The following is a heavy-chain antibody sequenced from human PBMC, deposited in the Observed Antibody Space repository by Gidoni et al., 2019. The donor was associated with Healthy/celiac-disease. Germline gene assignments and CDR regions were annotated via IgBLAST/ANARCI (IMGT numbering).Heavy chain of an antibody. CDR2: IYTSGST. J-gene: IGHJ6*02. Sequence: QVQLQESGPGLVKPSETLSLTCTVSGGSISSYYWGWIRQPAGKGLEWIGRIYTSGSTNYNPSLKSRVTMPVDTSKNQFSLKLSSVTAADTAVYYCARESATVSYYYGMDVWGQGTTVTVSS. D-gene: IGHD4-17*01. CDR1: GGSISSYY. CDR3: ARESATVSYYYGMDV. V-gene: IGHV4-4*07.